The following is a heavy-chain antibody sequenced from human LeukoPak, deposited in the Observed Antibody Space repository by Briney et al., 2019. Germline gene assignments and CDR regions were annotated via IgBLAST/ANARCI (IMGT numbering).Heavy chain of an antibody. J-gene: IGHJ4*02. CDR3: ARAGAYCGGDCYSGYFDY. Sequence: PGGSLRLSCASSGGTFRSFGMHWVRQAPGKGLEWVAVISYDGSNKYYADSVKGRFTISRDNSKNTLYLQMNSLRAEDTAVYYCARAGAYCGGDCYSGYFDYWGQGTLVTVSS. CDR1: GGTFRSFG. V-gene: IGHV3-30*03. CDR2: ISYDGSNK. D-gene: IGHD2-21*02.